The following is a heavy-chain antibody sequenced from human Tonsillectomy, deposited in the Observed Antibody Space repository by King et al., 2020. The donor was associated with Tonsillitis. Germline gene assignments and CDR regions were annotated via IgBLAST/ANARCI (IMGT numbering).Heavy chain of an antibody. CDR1: GGSISSSSYY. Sequence: QLQESGPGLVKPSETLSLTCTVSGGSISSSSYYWGWIRQPPGKGLEWIGSIYYSGSTYYNPSLKSRVTISVDTSKNQFSLKLSSLTAADTAVYYCARRIGSYYYYFDYWGQGTLVTVSS. CDR2: IYYSGST. V-gene: IGHV4-39*01. J-gene: IGHJ4*02. D-gene: IGHD1-26*01. CDR3: ARRIGSYYYYFDY.